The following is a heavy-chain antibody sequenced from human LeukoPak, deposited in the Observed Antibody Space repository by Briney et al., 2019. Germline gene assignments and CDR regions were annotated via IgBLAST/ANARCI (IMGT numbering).Heavy chain of an antibody. Sequence: GGSLRLSCAASGFTFSSYAMSWVRQAPGKGLEWVSATSGSGGSTYYADSVKGRFTISRDNSKNTLYLQMNSLRAEDTAVYYCAKGVTWELAEYFQHWGQGTLVTVSS. CDR2: TSGSGGST. J-gene: IGHJ1*01. CDR1: GFTFSSYA. D-gene: IGHD1-26*01. V-gene: IGHV3-23*01. CDR3: AKGVTWELAEYFQH.